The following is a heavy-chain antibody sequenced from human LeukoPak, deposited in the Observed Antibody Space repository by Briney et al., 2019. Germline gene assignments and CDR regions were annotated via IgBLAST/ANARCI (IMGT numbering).Heavy chain of an antibody. V-gene: IGHV1-8*01. CDR1: GYTFTSYD. J-gene: IGHJ4*02. Sequence: GASVKVSCKASGYTFTSYDINWVRQATGQGLEWMGWMNPNSGNTGYAQKFQGRVTMTRNTSISTACMELSSLRSEDTAVYYCATNVAAAGFLDYWGQGTLVTVSS. CDR3: ATNVAAAGFLDY. D-gene: IGHD6-13*01. CDR2: MNPNSGNT.